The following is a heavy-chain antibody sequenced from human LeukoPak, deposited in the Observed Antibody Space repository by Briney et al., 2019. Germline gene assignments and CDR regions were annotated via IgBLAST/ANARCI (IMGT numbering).Heavy chain of an antibody. J-gene: IGHJ4*02. CDR1: GGSISSGGYY. CDR2: IYHSEST. V-gene: IGHV4-30-2*01. Sequence: SQTLSLTCTVSGGSISSGGYYWSWIRQPPGKGLEWIGYIYHSESTYYNPSLKSRVTISVDRSKSQFSLKLSSVTAADTAVYYCARVVSGYSYGFVDYWGQGTLVTVSS. D-gene: IGHD5-18*01. CDR3: ARVVSGYSYGFVDY.